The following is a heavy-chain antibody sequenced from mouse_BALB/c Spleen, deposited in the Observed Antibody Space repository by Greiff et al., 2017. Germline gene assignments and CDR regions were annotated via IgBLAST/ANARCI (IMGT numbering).Heavy chain of an antibody. CDR3: ARRGATVFDY. V-gene: IGHV5-12-2*01. Sequence: EVKLMESGGGLVQPGGSLKLSCAASGFTFSSYTMSWVRQTPEKRLEWVAYISNGGGSTYYPDTVKGRFTISRDNAKNTLYLQMSSLKSEDTAMYYCARRGATVFDYWGQGTTLTVSS. J-gene: IGHJ2*01. CDR2: ISNGGGST. CDR1: GFTFSSYT. D-gene: IGHD1-1*01.